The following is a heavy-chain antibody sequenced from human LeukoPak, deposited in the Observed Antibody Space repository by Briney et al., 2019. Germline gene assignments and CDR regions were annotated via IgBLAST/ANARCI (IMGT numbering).Heavy chain of an antibody. CDR2: INPNSGAT. CDR1: GYTFTIYY. J-gene: IGHJ4*02. V-gene: IGHV1-2*02. Sequence: ASVKVSCKASGYTFTIYYMHWVRQAPGQGLEWMGWINPNSGATSYAQRFQGRVTMTRDTSISTAYMELSGLTSDDTAVHYCACNPPYCTSTSCYNDYWGQGTLVTVSS. D-gene: IGHD2-2*02. CDR3: ACNPPYCTSTSCYNDY.